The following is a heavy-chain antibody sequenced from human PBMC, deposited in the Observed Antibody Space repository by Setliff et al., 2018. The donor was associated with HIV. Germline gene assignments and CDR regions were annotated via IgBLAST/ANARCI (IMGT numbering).Heavy chain of an antibody. Sequence: SETLSLTCTVSGGSISSGSYYWSWIRQPAGKGLEWIGRIYTSGSTNYNPSLKSRVAISVDTSKNQFSVKLSSVTAADTAVYYCARGRHYSSSAPFAIDFWGQGMLVTVSS. V-gene: IGHV4-61*02. CDR3: ARGRHYSSSAPFAIDF. CDR1: GGSISSGSYY. CDR2: IYTSGST. J-gene: IGHJ4*02. D-gene: IGHD6-6*01.